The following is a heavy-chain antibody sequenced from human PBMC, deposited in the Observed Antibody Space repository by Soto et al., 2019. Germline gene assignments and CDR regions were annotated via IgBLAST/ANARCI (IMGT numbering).Heavy chain of an antibody. Sequence: GGSLRLSCAASGFTFSSYGMHWVRQAPGKGLEWVAVISYDGSNKYYADSVKGRFTISRDNSKNTLYLQMNSLRAEDTAVYYCAKGYMTTSYYFDYWGQGTLVTVSS. CDR2: ISYDGSNK. V-gene: IGHV3-30*18. J-gene: IGHJ4*02. CDR3: AKGYMTTSYYFDY. D-gene: IGHD4-17*01. CDR1: GFTFSSYG.